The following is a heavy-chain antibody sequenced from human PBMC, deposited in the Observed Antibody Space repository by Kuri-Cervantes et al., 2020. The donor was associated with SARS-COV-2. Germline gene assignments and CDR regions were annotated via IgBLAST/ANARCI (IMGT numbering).Heavy chain of an antibody. J-gene: IGHJ4*02. CDR2: ISSSSSYT. CDR3: ARGQQLIDY. Sequence: SLKISCPDSGFTFSDYYMSWIRQAPGKGLEWVSYISSSSSYTNYADSVKGRFTISRDNAKNSLYLQMNSLRAEDTAVYYCARGQQLIDYWGQGTLVTVSS. V-gene: IGHV3-11*03. D-gene: IGHD6-13*01. CDR1: GFTFSDYY.